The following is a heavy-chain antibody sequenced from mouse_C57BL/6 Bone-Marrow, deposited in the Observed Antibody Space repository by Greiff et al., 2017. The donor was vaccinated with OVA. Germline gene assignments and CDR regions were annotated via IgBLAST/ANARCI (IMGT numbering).Heavy chain of an antibody. CDR2: IHPNSGST. J-gene: IGHJ2*01. CDR3: ARSIYYSNCVGVDY. CDR1: GYTFTSYW. V-gene: IGHV1-64*01. D-gene: IGHD2-5*01. Sequence: VQLQQPGAELVKPGASVKLSCKASGYTFTSYWMHWVKQRPGQGLEWIGMIHPNSGSTNYNEKFKSKATLTVDKSSSTAYMQLSSLTSKYSAVYYDARSIYYSNCVGVDYWGKGTTLTVSS.